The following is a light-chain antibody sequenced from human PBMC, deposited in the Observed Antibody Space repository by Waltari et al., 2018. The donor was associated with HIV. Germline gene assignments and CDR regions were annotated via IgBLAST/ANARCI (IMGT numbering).Light chain of an antibody. CDR1: TSNVGTIYL. CDR3: QTFDITLGGFYV. Sequence: QSVLTQPPSVSGAPGQRVTIPCSGSTSNVGTIYLLHWYQQLPGMAPKLLSSGDSNRPSGVPDRFSASKSGTSGSLTITGLQPEDEADYYCQTFDITLGGFYVFGTGTKVTVL. V-gene: IGLV1-40*01. CDR2: GDS. J-gene: IGLJ1*01.